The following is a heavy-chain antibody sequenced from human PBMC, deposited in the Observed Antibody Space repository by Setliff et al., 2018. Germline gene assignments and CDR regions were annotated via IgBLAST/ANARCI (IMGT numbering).Heavy chain of an antibody. CDR3: ARDRQYCSSTSCYTSYFYYYAMDI. Sequence: SETLSLTCAVSGGSISSPNYYWTWIRQPAGKGLEWIGRIYTGGSADYNPSLKSRVTISIDTSKNQFSLNLPSVTAADTAVYYCARDRQYCSSTSCYTSYFYYYAMDIWGQGTTVTVSS. CDR1: GGSISSPNYY. J-gene: IGHJ6*02. D-gene: IGHD2-2*02. V-gene: IGHV4-61*02. CDR2: IYTGGSA.